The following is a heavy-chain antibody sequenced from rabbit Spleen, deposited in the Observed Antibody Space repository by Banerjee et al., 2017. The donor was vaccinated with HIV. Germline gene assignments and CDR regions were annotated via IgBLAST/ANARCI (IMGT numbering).Heavy chain of an antibody. Sequence: QEQLVESGGGLVQPEGSLTLTCTASGFSFSTAYWMCWVRQAPGKGLEWIGCIYTGSGGTYYASWAKGRFTISKTSSTVDLKMTSLTAADTATYLCARDLVGVIGWNFNLWGQGTLVTVS. V-gene: IGHV1S45*01. CDR2: IYTGSGGT. CDR3: ARDLVGVIGWNFNL. CDR1: GFSFSTAYW. D-gene: IGHD1-1*01. J-gene: IGHJ4*01.